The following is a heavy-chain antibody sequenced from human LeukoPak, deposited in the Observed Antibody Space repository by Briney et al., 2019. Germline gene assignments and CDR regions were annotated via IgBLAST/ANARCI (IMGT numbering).Heavy chain of an antibody. CDR3: AKDQNTVATAPFDY. Sequence: GGSLRLSCAASGFTFSSYAMSWVCQAPGKGLEWVSAINSAGSTYYGDSVRGRFTISRDNSKNVLHLQMNSLRAEDTALYYCAKDQNTVATAPFDYWGLGTLVTVSS. CDR1: GFTFSSYA. J-gene: IGHJ4*02. D-gene: IGHD4-17*01. CDR2: INSAGST. V-gene: IGHV3-23*01.